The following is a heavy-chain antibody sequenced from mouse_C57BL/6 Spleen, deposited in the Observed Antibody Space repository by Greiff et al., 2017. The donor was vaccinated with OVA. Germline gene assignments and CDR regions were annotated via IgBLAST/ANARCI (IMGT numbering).Heavy chain of an antibody. J-gene: IGHJ4*01. CDR3: ARRAGGYYRAMDY. D-gene: IGHD2-3*01. V-gene: IGHV8-12*01. CDR2: IYWDDDK. Sequence: QVTLKVCGPGILQSSQTLSLTCSFSGFSLSTSGMGVSWIRQPSGKGLEWLAHIYWDDDKRYNPSLKSRLTISKDTSRNQVFLKITSVDTADTATYYCARRAGGYYRAMDYWGQGTSVTVSS. CDR1: GFSLSTSGMG.